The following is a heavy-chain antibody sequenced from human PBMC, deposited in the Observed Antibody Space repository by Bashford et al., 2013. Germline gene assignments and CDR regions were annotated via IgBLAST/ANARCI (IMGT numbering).Heavy chain of an antibody. J-gene: IGHJ6*02. CDR1: GVTVSSNY. V-gene: IGHV3-66*01. CDR3: AREGFGELLGPDYYYGMDV. Sequence: SGVTVSSNYMSWVRQAPGKGLEWVSAMYRDGGTYSVDSVKGRFTISRDNAKNSLYLQMNSLRAEDTAVYYCAREGFGELLGPDYYYGMDVWGQGTTVTVSS. D-gene: IGHD3-10*01. CDR2: MYRDGGT.